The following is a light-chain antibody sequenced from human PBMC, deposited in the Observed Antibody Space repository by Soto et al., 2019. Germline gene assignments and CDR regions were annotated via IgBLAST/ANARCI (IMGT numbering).Light chain of an antibody. CDR3: CSSVGGPIWV. J-gene: IGLJ3*02. V-gene: IGLV2-23*02. Sequence: QSVLTQPASVSGSPGQSITISCTGTSSDVGSYDRVSWYRQHPGKAPTLMIYEVNERPSGVSNRFSGSKSGTTASLTISGLQAEDEADYCCCSSVGGPIWVFGGGTKLTVL. CDR2: EVN. CDR1: SSDVGSYDR.